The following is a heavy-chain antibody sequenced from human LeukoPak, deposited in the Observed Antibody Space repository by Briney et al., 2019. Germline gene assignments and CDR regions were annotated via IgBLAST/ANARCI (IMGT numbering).Heavy chain of an antibody. Sequence: GGSLRLSCAASGFTFSSYAMSWVRQAPGKWLECVSAISGSGGSTYYADSVKGRFTISRDNSKNTLYLQMNSLRAEDTAVYYCAKGSEINYGAYMDVWGKGTTVTVSS. V-gene: IGHV3-23*01. CDR2: ISGSGGST. CDR3: AKGSEINYGAYMDV. D-gene: IGHD4-11*01. CDR1: GFTFSSYA. J-gene: IGHJ6*03.